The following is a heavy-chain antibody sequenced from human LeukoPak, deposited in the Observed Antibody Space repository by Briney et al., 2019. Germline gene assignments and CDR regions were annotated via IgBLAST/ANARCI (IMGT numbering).Heavy chain of an antibody. J-gene: IGHJ4*02. V-gene: IGHV4-39*01. D-gene: IGHD5-18*01. CDR3: ARSQFGYSYGSFSY. CDR1: GDSISSSNYC. Sequence: SETLSLTCTVSGDSISSSNYCWGWIRQPPGKGMEWIGSIFFSGTAYCNPSLKSRVTISVDTSKNQFSLKLSSVTAADTALYYCARSQFGYSYGSFSYWGRGTLVTVSS. CDR2: IFFSGTA.